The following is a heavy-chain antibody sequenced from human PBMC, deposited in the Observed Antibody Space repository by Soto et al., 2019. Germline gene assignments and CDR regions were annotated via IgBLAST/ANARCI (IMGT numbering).Heavy chain of an antibody. D-gene: IGHD2-15*01. V-gene: IGHV5-51*01. Sequence: GESLKISCKGSGYSFTSYWIGWVRQMPGKGLEWMGIIYPGDSDTRYSPSFQGQVTISADKSISTAYLQWSSLKASDTAMYYCARRGYCSGGSCYGYYYYMDVWGKGTTVTVSS. CDR3: ARRGYCSGGSCYGYYYYMDV. J-gene: IGHJ6*03. CDR2: IYPGDSDT. CDR1: GYSFTSYW.